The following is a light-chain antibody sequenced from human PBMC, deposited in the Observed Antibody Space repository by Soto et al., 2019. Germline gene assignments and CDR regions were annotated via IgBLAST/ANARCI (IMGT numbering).Light chain of an antibody. V-gene: IGKV3-20*01. CDR1: QTVTSNY. Sequence: DIVLTQSPGTLSLSPGEEATLTCRASQTVTSNYLVWYQQRPGQAPRLLIYGASARATGIPDRFSGSGSGTDFTLTISSLEPEDFAVYYCQKYDTSPPLTFGGGTKVDIK. J-gene: IGKJ4*01. CDR3: QKYDTSPPLT. CDR2: GAS.